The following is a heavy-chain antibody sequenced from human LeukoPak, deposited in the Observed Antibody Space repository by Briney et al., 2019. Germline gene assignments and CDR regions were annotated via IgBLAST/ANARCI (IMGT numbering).Heavy chain of an antibody. D-gene: IGHD5-12*01. CDR1: GFIVSSNY. CDR2: IYSGGSA. J-gene: IGHJ4*02. CDR3: ARVNIVTTTFDH. V-gene: IGHV3-53*01. Sequence: GGSLRPSCAASGFIVSSNYMSWVRQAPGKGLEWISVIYSGGSAYYADSVKGRFTVSRDISKNTLYFQMNSLEVEDTAVYYCARVNIVTTTFDHWGQGTLVTVSS.